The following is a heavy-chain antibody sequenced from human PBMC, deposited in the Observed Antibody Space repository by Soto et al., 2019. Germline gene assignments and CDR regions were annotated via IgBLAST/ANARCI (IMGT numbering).Heavy chain of an antibody. V-gene: IGHV3-30*03. Sequence: GGSLRLSCEASGFIFSNHGMHWVRQAPGKGLEWVAVASYDGTNKYYSDSVRGRFTISRDTSKKTLYLQMNSLRPEDTAVYYCARDSGNLGVWDYFFDYWGQGTLVTVSS. CDR2: ASYDGTNK. D-gene: IGHD1-26*01. CDR1: GFIFSNHG. CDR3: ARDSGNLGVWDYFFDY. J-gene: IGHJ4*02.